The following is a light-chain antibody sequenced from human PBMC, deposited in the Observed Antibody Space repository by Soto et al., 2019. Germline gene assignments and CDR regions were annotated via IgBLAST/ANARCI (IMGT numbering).Light chain of an antibody. Sequence: DIQMTQSPSTLSASVGDRVTITCRASQSISGWLAWYQRKPGKAPKLLIYKASSLDSGVPSRFSGSGSGTEFTLTISSLQPADFAAYYCQQYNSYPYTFGQGTKLEI. CDR2: KAS. CDR1: QSISGW. CDR3: QQYNSYPYT. J-gene: IGKJ2*01. V-gene: IGKV1-5*03.